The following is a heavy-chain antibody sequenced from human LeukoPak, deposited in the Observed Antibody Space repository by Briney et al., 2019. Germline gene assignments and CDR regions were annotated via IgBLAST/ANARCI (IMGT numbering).Heavy chain of an antibody. Sequence: ASVKVSCKASGYTFTSYYMHWVRQAPGQGLEWMGIINPSGGSTSYAQKFQGRVTMTTDTSTSAAYMELRSLGSDDTAVYYCARQDTSGADAFDIWGQGTMVTVSS. V-gene: IGHV1-46*01. J-gene: IGHJ3*02. CDR3: ARQDTSGADAFDI. CDR2: INPSGGST. D-gene: IGHD3-22*01. CDR1: GYTFTSYY.